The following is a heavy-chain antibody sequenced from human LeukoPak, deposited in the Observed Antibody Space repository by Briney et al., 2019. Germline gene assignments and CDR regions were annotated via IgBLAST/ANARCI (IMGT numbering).Heavy chain of an antibody. CDR1: GYRFINYW. D-gene: IGHD3-22*01. CDR3: ASHFDTDGYFAFDQ. V-gene: IGHV5-51*01. Sequence: GESLKISCKGSGYRFINYWIGWVRQRPGKGLEWMAIIYPANSDTRYSPSLQGQVTISVDKSIGTAYLQWSSLKASDTAMYYCASHFDTDGYFAFDQWGQGTLVIVPS. J-gene: IGHJ4*02. CDR2: IYPANSDT.